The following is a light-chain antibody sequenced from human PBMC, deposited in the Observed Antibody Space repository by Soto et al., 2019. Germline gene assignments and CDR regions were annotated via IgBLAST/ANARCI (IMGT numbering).Light chain of an antibody. CDR1: QTISTW. V-gene: IGKV1-5*01. Sequence: DIQVTQSPPTLSASVGDRVTITCRASQTISTWMAWYQQKPGKAPKLLVYDASTLQSGVASRFSGSGSGTEFTLTISSLQAADFATYYCQQYNTYPWTFGQGTKVDIK. CDR2: DAS. CDR3: QQYNTYPWT. J-gene: IGKJ1*01.